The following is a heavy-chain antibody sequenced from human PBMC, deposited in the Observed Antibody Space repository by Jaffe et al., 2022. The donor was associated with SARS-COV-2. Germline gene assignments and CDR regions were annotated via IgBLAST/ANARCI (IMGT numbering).Heavy chain of an antibody. Sequence: EVQLVESGGGLVQPGRSLRLSCAASGFTFDDYAMHWVRQAPGKGLEWVSGISWNSGSIGYADSVKGRFTISRDNAKNSLYLQMNSLRAEDTALYYCAKDRDYGGKGWLAEFDYWGQGTLVTVSS. CDR1: GFTFDDYA. CDR3: AKDRDYGGKGWLAEFDY. CDR2: ISWNSGSI. V-gene: IGHV3-9*01. D-gene: IGHD4-17*01. J-gene: IGHJ4*02.